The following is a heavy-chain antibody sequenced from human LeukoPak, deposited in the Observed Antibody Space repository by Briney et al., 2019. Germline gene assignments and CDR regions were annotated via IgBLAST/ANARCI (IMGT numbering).Heavy chain of an antibody. CDR1: GDSVSSNSAA. CDR2: TYYRSKWYN. V-gene: IGHV6-1*01. J-gene: IGHJ4*02. Sequence: SQTLSLTRAISGDSVSSNSAAWNWIRQSPSRGLEWLGRTYYRSKWYNDYAVSVKSRITINPDTSKNQFSLKLSSVTAADTAVYYCARVWYDSSDLDYWGQGTLVTVSS. CDR3: ARVWYDSSDLDY. D-gene: IGHD3-22*01.